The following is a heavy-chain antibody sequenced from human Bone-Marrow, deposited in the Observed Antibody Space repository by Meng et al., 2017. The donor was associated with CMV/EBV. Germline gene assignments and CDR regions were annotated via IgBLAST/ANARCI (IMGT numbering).Heavy chain of an antibody. D-gene: IGHD3-10*01. Sequence: GESLKISCAASGFTCSSYGMHWVRQAPGKGLEWVAFIRYDGSNKYYADSVKGRFTISRDNSKNTLYLQMNSLRAEDTAVYYCARDGPMVRGVMGYYYYGMDVWGQGTTVTVSS. CDR3: ARDGPMVRGVMGYYYYGMDV. CDR1: GFTCSSYG. V-gene: IGHV3-30*02. CDR2: IRYDGSNK. J-gene: IGHJ6*02.